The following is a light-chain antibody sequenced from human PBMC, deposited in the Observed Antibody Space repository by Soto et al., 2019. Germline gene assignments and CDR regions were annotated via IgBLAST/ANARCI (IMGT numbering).Light chain of an antibody. J-gene: IGKJ2*01. CDR2: DAS. CDR1: QSVDWY. V-gene: IGKV3-15*01. Sequence: EIVLTQSPATLYLSPGDRATLSCRASQSVDWYVAWYQQKPGQAPRLLIYDASTRATGIPARFSGSGSETDFTLTISSLQSEDFAVYYCQQYDSWPPSYTFGQGTKLEIK. CDR3: QQYDSWPPSYT.